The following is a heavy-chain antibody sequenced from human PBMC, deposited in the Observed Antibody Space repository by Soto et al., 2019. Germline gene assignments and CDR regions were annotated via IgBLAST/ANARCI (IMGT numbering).Heavy chain of an antibody. CDR3: ARAVDPYDSSGYRLDY. D-gene: IGHD3-22*01. CDR2: IYYSGST. J-gene: IGHJ4*02. V-gene: IGHV4-30-4*01. CDR1: GGSSSSGDYY. Sequence: PSKTLSLTCTVSGGSSSSGDYYWSWIRQPPGKGLERIGYIYYSGSTYYNPSLKSRVTISVDTSKNQFSLKLSSVTAADTAVYYCARAVDPYDSSGYRLDYWGQGTLVTVSS.